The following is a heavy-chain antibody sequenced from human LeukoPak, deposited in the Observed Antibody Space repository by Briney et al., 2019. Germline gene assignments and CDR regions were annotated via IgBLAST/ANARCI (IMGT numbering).Heavy chain of an antibody. CDR3: ARNYYDSTGYLPGLFDY. CDR1: GASVSSVFYY. J-gene: IGHJ4*02. Sequence: SETLSLTCTVSGASVSSVFYYLSWVRQPPGRGLEWIGYIYYSGSTNYNPSLKSRVTILVDTSKNQFSLRLSSVTAADTAVYYCARNYYDSTGYLPGLFDYWGQGTLVTVSS. D-gene: IGHD3-22*01. CDR2: IYYSGST. V-gene: IGHV4-61*01.